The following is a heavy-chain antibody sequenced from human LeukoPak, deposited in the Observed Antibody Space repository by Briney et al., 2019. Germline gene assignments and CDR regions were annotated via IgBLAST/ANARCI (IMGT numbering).Heavy chain of an antibody. Sequence: GASVKVSCKASGGTFSSYAISWVRQAPGQGLEWMGGIIPIFGTANYAQKFQGRVTITADESTSTAYMELSSLRSEDTAVYYCASSPYYYDSSGYYPTYYYYGMDVWGQGTTVTVSS. CDR1: GGTFSSYA. D-gene: IGHD3-22*01. J-gene: IGHJ6*02. CDR2: IIPIFGTA. V-gene: IGHV1-69*01. CDR3: ASSPYYYDSSGYYPTYYYYGMDV.